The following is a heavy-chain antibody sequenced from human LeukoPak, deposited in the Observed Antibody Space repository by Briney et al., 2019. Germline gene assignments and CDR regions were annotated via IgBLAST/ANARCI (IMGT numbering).Heavy chain of an antibody. CDR2: IKQAGSEK. CDR3: AREGDSGSFYP. V-gene: IGHV3-7*01. D-gene: IGHD1-26*01. Sequence: GGSLRLSCVASGFTFTNYWMNWVRQAPGKGLEWVANIKQAGSEKYYVDSVKGRFTISRDNAKSSLYLQMNSLRAEDMAVYYCAREGDSGSFYPWGQGTLVTVSS. CDR1: GFTFTNYW. J-gene: IGHJ5*02.